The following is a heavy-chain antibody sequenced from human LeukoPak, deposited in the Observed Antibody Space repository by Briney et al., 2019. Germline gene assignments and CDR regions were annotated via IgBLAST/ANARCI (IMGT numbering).Heavy chain of an antibody. J-gene: IGHJ4*02. CDR3: AKGRYCSSTSCYEAGADY. CDR2: ISGSGGST. D-gene: IGHD2-2*01. CDR1: GFTFSSYA. V-gene: IGHV3-23*01. Sequence: GGSLRLSCAASGFTFSSYAMSWVRQAPGKGLEWVSAISGSGGSTYYADSVKGRFTISRDNSKNTLYMQMNSLRAEDTAVYYCAKGRYCSSTSCYEAGADYWGQGTLVTVSS.